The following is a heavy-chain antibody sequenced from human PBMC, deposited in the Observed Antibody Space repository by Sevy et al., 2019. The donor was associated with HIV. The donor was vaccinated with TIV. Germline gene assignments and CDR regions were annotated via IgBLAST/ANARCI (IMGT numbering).Heavy chain of an antibody. CDR3: AKDFYPHYYDSSGFTSAGWFDP. V-gene: IGHV3-23*01. J-gene: IGHJ5*02. CDR1: GFTFSSYA. Sequence: GGSLRLSCAASGFTFSSYAMSWVRQAPGKGLEWVSAISGSGGSTYYADSVKGRFTISRDNSKNTLYLQMNSLRAEDTAVYYCAKDFYPHYYDSSGFTSAGWFDPWGQGTLVTVSS. CDR2: ISGSGGST. D-gene: IGHD3-22*01.